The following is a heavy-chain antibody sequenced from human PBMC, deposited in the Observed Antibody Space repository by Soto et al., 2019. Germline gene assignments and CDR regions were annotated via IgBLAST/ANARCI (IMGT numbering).Heavy chain of an antibody. CDR3: ARALPRIRETVLLAFDI. Sequence: PSETLSLTCTVSGGSISSGGYYWSWIRQHPGKGLEWIGYIYYSGSTYYNPSLKSRVTISVDTSKNQFSLKLSSVTAADTAVYYRARALPRIRETVLLAFDIWGQGTMVTVSS. CDR2: IYYSGST. V-gene: IGHV4-31*03. CDR1: GGSISSGGYY. D-gene: IGHD2-15*01. J-gene: IGHJ3*02.